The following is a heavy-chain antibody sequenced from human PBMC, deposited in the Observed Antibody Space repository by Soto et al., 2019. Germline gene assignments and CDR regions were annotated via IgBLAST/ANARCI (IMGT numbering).Heavy chain of an antibody. V-gene: IGHV3-23*01. Sequence: EVQLLESGGGLGQPGGSLRLSCAASGFTFSSSAMNWFRQTPEKGLEWVAVIGGRGGGIFYADSVKGRFTISRDNSKTTLYLQMSRLRADDTAVYYCAKEYRLVGDWSYGMDVWGQGTTVTVSS. CDR2: IGGRGGGI. CDR1: GFTFSSSA. J-gene: IGHJ6*02. CDR3: AKEYRLVGDWSYGMDV. D-gene: IGHD1-26*01.